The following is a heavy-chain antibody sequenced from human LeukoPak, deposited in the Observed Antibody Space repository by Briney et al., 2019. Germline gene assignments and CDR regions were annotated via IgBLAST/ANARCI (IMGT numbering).Heavy chain of an antibody. CDR2: INAGNGNT. CDR3: ARDHQFGFSSGWFDP. J-gene: IGHJ5*02. D-gene: IGHD3-10*01. V-gene: IGHV1-3*01. Sequence: GASVKVSCKASGYTFTSYAMHWVRQAPGQRLEWMGWINAGNGNTKYSQKLQGRVTITRDTSASTAYMELSSLRSEDTAVYYCARDHQFGFSSGWFDPWGQGTLVTVSS. CDR1: GYTFTSYA.